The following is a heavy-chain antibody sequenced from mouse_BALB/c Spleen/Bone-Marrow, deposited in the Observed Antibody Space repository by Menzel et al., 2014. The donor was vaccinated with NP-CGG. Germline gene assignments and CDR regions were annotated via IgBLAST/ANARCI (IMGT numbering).Heavy chain of an antibody. CDR1: GFDFSRYW. CDR3: ARPGYYGYQDV. J-gene: IGHJ1*01. CDR2: INPESSTI. V-gene: IGHV4-1*02. D-gene: IGHD1-2*01. Sequence: EVQVVESGGGLVQPGGSLKLSCAASGFDFSRYWMTWVRQAPGKGLEWIGEINPESSTINYTPSLKDKFIISRDNAKNALDLQMSKVRSEDTALYYCARPGYYGYQDVWGAGTTVTVSS.